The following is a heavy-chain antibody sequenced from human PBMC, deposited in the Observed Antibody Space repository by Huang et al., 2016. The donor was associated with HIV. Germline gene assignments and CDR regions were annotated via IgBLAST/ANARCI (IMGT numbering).Heavy chain of an antibody. CDR2: IRQDESEK. CDR3: ATGLGSFDY. D-gene: IGHD7-27*01. J-gene: IGHJ4*02. Sequence: EVQLVESGGGLVQPGGSLSLSCAASGFTFSAYWMGWVRQAPGKGLEWGAKIRQDESEKYYVDAVKGRFTISRDNAKNSLYLQMNSLRAEDTAVYYCATGLGSFDYWGQGSLVTVSS. CDR1: GFTFSAYW. V-gene: IGHV3-7*01.